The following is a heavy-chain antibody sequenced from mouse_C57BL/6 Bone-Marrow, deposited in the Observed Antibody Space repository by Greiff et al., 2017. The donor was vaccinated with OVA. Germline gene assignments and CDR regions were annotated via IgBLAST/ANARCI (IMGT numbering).Heavy chain of an antibody. J-gene: IGHJ4*01. V-gene: IGHV1-81*01. Sequence: QVQLQQSGAELARPGASVKLSCKASGYTFTSYGISWVKQRTGQGLEWIGEIYPRSGNTYYNEQFKGKATLTADKSSSTAYMELRSLTSADAAVDFCARTPPITTVVGYYAMDDWGQGTSVTVSS. CDR3: ARTPPITTVVGYYAMDD. D-gene: IGHD1-1*01. CDR1: GYTFTSYG. CDR2: IYPRSGNT.